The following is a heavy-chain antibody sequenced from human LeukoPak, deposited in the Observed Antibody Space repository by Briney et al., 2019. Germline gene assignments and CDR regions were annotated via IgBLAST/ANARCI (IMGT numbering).Heavy chain of an antibody. CDR3: ARSDGVVGFDP. CDR2: ITPFNGNT. J-gene: IGHJ5*02. V-gene: IGHV1-45*02. D-gene: IGHD2-15*01. Sequence: SVKVSCKASGYTFTSYGISWVRQAPGQALEWMGWITPFNGNTNYAQKFQDRVTITRDRSMSTAYMELSSLRSEDTAMYYCARSDGVVGFDPWGQGTLVTVSS. CDR1: GYTFTSYG.